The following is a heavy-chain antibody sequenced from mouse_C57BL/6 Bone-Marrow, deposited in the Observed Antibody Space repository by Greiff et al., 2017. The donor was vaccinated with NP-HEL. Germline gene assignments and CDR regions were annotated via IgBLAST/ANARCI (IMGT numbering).Heavy chain of an antibody. J-gene: IGHJ4*01. V-gene: IGHV10-1*01. CDR1: GFSFNTYA. CDR2: IRSKSNNYAT. D-gene: IGHD2-12*01. CDR3: VRGSYVYAMDY. Sequence: EVQLVESGGGLVQPKGSLKLSCAASGFSFNTYAMNWVRQAPGKGLEWVARIRSKSNNYATYYADSVKDRFTISRDDSESMLYLQMNNLKTEDTAMYYCVRGSYVYAMDYWGQGTSVTVSS.